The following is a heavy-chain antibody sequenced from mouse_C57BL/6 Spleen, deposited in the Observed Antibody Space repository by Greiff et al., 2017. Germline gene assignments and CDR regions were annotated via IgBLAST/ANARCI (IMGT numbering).Heavy chain of an antibody. CDR3: ARDSMAFDY. V-gene: IGHV1-82*01. Sequence: VQLQQSGPELVKPGASVKISCKASGYAFSSSWMNWVKQRPGKGLEWIGRIYPGDGDTNYNGKFKGKATLTADKSSSTAYMQLSSLTSEDSAVYFCARDSMAFDYWGQGTTRTVSS. CDR1: GYAFSSSW. J-gene: IGHJ2*01. D-gene: IGHD2-10*02. CDR2: IYPGDGDT.